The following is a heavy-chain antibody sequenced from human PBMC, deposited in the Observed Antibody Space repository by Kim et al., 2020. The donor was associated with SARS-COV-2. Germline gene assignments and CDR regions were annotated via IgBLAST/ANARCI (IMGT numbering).Heavy chain of an antibody. Sequence: KCRFTISNDNSKHTLYLQMNSQEAEDTAVYYCAKDYDRSGYYYAADFDLWGQGTMVTVSS. CDR3: AKDYDRSGYYYAADFDL. J-gene: IGHJ3*01. D-gene: IGHD3-22*01. V-gene: IGHV3-23*01.